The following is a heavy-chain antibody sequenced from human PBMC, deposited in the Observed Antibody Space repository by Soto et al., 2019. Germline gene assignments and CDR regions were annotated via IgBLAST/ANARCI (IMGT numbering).Heavy chain of an antibody. J-gene: IGHJ4*02. CDR2: IKTDGSST. CDR1: GFSFSNYW. D-gene: IGHD5-18*01. CDR3: AKREGNTYGLFH. Sequence: EVQLVESGGGLVQSGGSLRLSCAASGFSFSNYWIHWVRQAPGKGLVWVSRIKTDGSSTDYAASVKGRFTISRDNAKNTLYLQMNSLTAEDTAVYYCAKREGNTYGLFHWGQGTLVTVSS. V-gene: IGHV3-74*01.